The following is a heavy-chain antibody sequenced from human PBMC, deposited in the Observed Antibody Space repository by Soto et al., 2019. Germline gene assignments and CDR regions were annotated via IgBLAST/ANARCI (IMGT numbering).Heavy chain of an antibody. J-gene: IGHJ4*02. D-gene: IGHD6-25*01. CDR3: TREKRSNGYFDY. Sequence: EVQLVESGGGLVQPGGSLRLSCAASGFTFSNYWMSWVRQAPGKGLEWVANIKQDGSEKYYVDSVNGRFTIYRDNAKNSLSLQMNSLRAEDTSVYYRTREKRSNGYFDYRGQGTLVTVSS. V-gene: IGHV3-7*01. CDR1: GFTFSNYW. CDR2: IKQDGSEK.